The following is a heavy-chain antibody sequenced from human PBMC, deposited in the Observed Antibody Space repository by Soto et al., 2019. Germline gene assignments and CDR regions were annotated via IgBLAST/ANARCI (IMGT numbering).Heavy chain of an antibody. Sequence: LRLSCTASGFTLQNYAMAWVRQAPGKGLEWVSTLIGGHYGTAYSYSVKGRFTVSRDNSKNCLYLPMNSLGVEDTAMYFCAKGKSTGDIDWFDPWGQGSRVTVSA. CDR2: LIGGHYGT. CDR1: GFTLQNYA. J-gene: IGHJ5*02. CDR3: AKGKSTGDIDWFDP. V-gene: IGHV3-23*01. D-gene: IGHD3-10*01.